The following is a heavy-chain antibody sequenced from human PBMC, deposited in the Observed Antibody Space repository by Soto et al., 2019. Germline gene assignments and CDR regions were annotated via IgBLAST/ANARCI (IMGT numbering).Heavy chain of an antibody. Sequence: GASVKVSCKASGYTFTSYYMHWVRQAPGQGLEWMGIINPSGGSTSYAQKFQGRVTMTRDTSTSTVYMELSSLRSDDTAVYYCARDLRVPKYYYYYMDVWGKGTTVTVSS. D-gene: IGHD1-1*01. J-gene: IGHJ6*03. CDR2: INPSGGST. CDR1: GYTFTSYY. CDR3: ARDLRVPKYYYYYMDV. V-gene: IGHV1-46*01.